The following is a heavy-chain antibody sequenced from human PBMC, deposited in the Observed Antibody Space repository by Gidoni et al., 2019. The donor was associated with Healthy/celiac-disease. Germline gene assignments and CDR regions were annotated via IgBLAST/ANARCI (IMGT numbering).Heavy chain of an antibody. CDR3: AKDGSSSWHSVGH. Sequence: EVQLLESGGGLVQPGGSLRLSCAASGFTFSSYAMSWVRQAPGKGLAWVSAISGSGGSTYYADAVKGRFTISRDNSKNTLYLQMNSLRAEDTAVYYCAKDGSSSWHSVGHWGQGTLVTVSS. V-gene: IGHV3-23*01. J-gene: IGHJ4*02. CDR1: GFTFSSYA. D-gene: IGHD6-13*01. CDR2: ISGSGGST.